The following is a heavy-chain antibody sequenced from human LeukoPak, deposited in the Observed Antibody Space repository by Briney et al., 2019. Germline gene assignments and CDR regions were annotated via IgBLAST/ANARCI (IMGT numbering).Heavy chain of an antibody. Sequence: GGSLRLSCAAPGFTFSSYSMNWVRQAPGKGLEWVSSISSSSSYIYYADSVKGRFTISRDNAKNSLYLQMNSLRAEDTAVYYCARDPTSGYDFWSGTDDYWGQGTLVTVSS. CDR2: ISSSSSYI. D-gene: IGHD3-3*01. CDR1: GFTFSSYS. J-gene: IGHJ4*02. CDR3: ARDPTSGYDFWSGTDDY. V-gene: IGHV3-21*01.